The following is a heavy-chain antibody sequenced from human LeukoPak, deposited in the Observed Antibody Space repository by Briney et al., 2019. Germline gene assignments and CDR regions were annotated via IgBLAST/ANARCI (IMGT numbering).Heavy chain of an antibody. V-gene: IGHV3-20*04. Sequence: GGSLRLSWATSGFTFVDYGLSWVRRAPGKGLEWLCAINYNGAITDYADSVKGRFTISRDNAKNFLYLRMDSLRAEDTALYYCARDRLGPSFSVSHFDLWGQGTLVTVSS. CDR2: INYNGAIT. D-gene: IGHD3-3*02. CDR1: GFTFVDYG. J-gene: IGHJ4*02. CDR3: ARDRLGPSFSVSHFDL.